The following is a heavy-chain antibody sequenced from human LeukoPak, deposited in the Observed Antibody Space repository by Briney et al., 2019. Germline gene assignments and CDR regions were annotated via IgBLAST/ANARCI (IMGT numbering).Heavy chain of an antibody. J-gene: IGHJ4*02. D-gene: IGHD5-12*01. CDR3: TRCDRGYAESLY. CDR1: GFSFREHW. CDR2: IKEDGNED. V-gene: IGHV3-7*04. Sequence: GGSLRLSCTVSGFSFREHWMSWVRQAPGKGLEWVGNIKEDGNEDYYVDSVEGRFVIFRDNAKNSLYLQMHSLRAEDTAVYYFTRCDRGYAESLYWGRGTLVTVSS.